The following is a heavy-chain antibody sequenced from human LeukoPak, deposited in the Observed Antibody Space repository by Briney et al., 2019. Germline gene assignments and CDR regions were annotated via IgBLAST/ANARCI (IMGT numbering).Heavy chain of an antibody. D-gene: IGHD3-22*01. Sequence: ASVKVSCKASGYTFTSYGISWVRQAPGQELEWMGWISAYNGNTNYAQKLQGRVTMTTDTSTSTAYMELRSLRSDDTAVYYCARVPRIDYYDSSGYTWYLDYWGQGTLVTVSS. CDR3: ARVPRIDYYDSSGYTWYLDY. J-gene: IGHJ4*02. V-gene: IGHV1-18*01. CDR1: GYTFTSYG. CDR2: ISAYNGNT.